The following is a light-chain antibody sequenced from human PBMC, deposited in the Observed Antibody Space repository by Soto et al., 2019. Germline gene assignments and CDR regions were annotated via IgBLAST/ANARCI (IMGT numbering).Light chain of an antibody. Sequence: ELVLTQSPGTLSLSPGERVTLSCRASQSIASSYFGWYQQKPGQAPRLLIYGTSSRATGIPDRFSGSGSGTDFTLTISRLEPEDVAVYYCQHYGTSPFTFGPGTKVEIK. CDR3: QHYGTSPFT. J-gene: IGKJ3*01. V-gene: IGKV3-20*01. CDR2: GTS. CDR1: QSIASSY.